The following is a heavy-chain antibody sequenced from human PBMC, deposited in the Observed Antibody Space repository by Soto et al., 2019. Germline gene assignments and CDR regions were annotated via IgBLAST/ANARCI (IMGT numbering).Heavy chain of an antibody. CDR1: GGSINTYY. CDR3: TRGGGDF. Sequence: SETLSLTCTVSGGSINTYYWSWIRQPPGKGLEWIGYIYYSGSDSGSTNYIPSLKSRVTISVDTSKNQFSLRLTSVTAADTAVYFCTRGGGDFWGQGTLVTVSA. D-gene: IGHD6-25*01. J-gene: IGHJ4*02. CDR2: IYYSGSDSGST. V-gene: IGHV4-59*01.